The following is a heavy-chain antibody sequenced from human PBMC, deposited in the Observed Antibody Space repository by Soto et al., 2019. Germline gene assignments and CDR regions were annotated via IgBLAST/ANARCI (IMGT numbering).Heavy chain of an antibody. Sequence: PSETLSLTCTVSGGSISGYYWSWIRQPPGKELEWIGYMYNTGSTVYNPSFKSRVTISVDTSKSQFSLRLNSVTAADTAVYYCARDLWGYCGTDCYPLDVWGQGTTVTVS. V-gene: IGHV4-59*01. CDR2: MYNTGST. CDR3: ARDLWGYCGTDCYPLDV. J-gene: IGHJ6*02. CDR1: GGSISGYY. D-gene: IGHD2-21*02.